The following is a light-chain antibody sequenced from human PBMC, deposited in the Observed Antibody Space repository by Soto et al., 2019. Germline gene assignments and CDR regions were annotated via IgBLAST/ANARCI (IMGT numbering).Light chain of an antibody. CDR2: QTS. J-gene: IGKJ1*01. CDR1: QSVTCN. Sequence: EIVMTQSPATLSGFPGERVTFSCRASQSVTCNLAWYQHKPGKAPRLLIYQTSIRAAGIPARFSASGSGTDFTLTISDVLPEDSALYYCQQCQSWPRTFGQGTKVDI. V-gene: IGKV3D-15*03. CDR3: QQCQSWPRT.